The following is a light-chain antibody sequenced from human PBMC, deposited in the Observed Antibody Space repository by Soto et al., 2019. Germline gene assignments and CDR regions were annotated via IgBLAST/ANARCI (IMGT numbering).Light chain of an antibody. CDR3: QQYGSSPLT. J-gene: IGKJ4*01. CDR2: GTS. V-gene: IGKV3-20*01. Sequence: DIVLTQSPGTLSLSPGERATLSCRASQSVSSSYLAWYQQKPGQAPRLLIYGTSSRATGIPDRFSGSGSGTDFTLTISILEPEDFAVYYCQQYGSSPLTCGGGTKVEIK. CDR1: QSVSSSY.